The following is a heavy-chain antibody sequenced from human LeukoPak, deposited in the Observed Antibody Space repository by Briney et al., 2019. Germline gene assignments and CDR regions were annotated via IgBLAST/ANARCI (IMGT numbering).Heavy chain of an antibody. D-gene: IGHD6-13*01. CDR1: GFTFSTYG. J-gene: IGHJ4*02. CDR2: IWHDGSDK. CDR3: AREGGQQLGSFDY. Sequence: GRSLRLSCAASGFTFSTYGMHWVRQAPGQGLEWVAIIWHDGSDKYYADSVKGRFAISRDNSNNTLYLQMNSLKAEDIAVYYCAREGGQQLGSFDYWGQGTLVTVSS. V-gene: IGHV3-33*01.